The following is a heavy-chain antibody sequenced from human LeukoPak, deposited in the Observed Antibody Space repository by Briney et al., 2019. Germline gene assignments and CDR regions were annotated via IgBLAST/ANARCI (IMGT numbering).Heavy chain of an antibody. CDR1: GGSISSYY. D-gene: IGHD3-22*01. Sequence: SETLSLTCTVSGGSISSYYWSWIRQPAGKGLEWIGRLYTSGSTNYNPSLKSRVTMSVDTSKNQFSLRLTSMTAADTAVYYCARGGSSGYYYGWGQGTLVTVSS. V-gene: IGHV4-4*07. CDR2: LYTSGST. J-gene: IGHJ4*02. CDR3: ARGGSSGYYYG.